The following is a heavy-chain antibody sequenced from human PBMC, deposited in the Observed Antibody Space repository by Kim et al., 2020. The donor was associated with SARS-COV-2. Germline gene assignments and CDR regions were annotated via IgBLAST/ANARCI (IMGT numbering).Heavy chain of an antibody. Sequence: SETLSLTCTVSGGSISSYYWSWIRQPPGKGLEWIGYIYYSGSTNYNPSLKSRLTISVDTSKNQFSLKLSSVTAADTAVYYCASVTYGGAFDIWGQGTMVTVSS. J-gene: IGHJ3*02. CDR2: IYYSGST. CDR1: GGSISSYY. V-gene: IGHV4-59*01. D-gene: IGHD3-16*01. CDR3: ASVTYGGAFDI.